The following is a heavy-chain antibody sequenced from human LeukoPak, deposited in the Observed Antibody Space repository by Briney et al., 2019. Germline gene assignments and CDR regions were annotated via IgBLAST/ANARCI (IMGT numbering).Heavy chain of an antibody. CDR2: INPNSGGT. J-gene: IGHJ4*02. CDR3: ARDWDGSGSYYNGY. Sequence: ASVKVSCKASGYTFTGYYMHRVRQAPGQGLEWMGWINPNSGGTNYAQKFQGRVTMTRGTSISTAYMELSRLRSDDTAVYYCARDWDGSGSYYNGYWGQGTLVTVSS. CDR1: GYTFTGYY. D-gene: IGHD3-10*01. V-gene: IGHV1-2*02.